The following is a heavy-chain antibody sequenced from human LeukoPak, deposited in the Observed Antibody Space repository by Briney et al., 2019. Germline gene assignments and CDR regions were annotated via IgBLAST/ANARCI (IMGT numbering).Heavy chain of an antibody. CDR3: ARRAAADTNYCYYYMDV. CDR2: IYYSATT. Sequence: SETLSLTCTVSGGSISSGGYYWSWIRQHPGKGLEWIGYIYYSATTYYNPSLKSRVTISVDTSKNQFSLKLSSVTAADTTVYYCARRAAADTNYCYYYMDVWGKGTTVTVSS. D-gene: IGHD6-13*01. CDR1: GGSISSGGYY. J-gene: IGHJ6*03. V-gene: IGHV4-31*03.